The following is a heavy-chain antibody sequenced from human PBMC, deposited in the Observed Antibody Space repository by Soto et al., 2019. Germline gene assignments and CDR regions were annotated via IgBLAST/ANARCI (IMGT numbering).Heavy chain of an antibody. CDR3: AKAPGYSYGSNWFDP. V-gene: IGHV3-9*01. J-gene: IGHJ5*02. CDR2: ISWNSGSI. D-gene: IGHD5-18*01. Sequence: GGSLRLSCAASGFTFDDYAMHWVRQAPGKGLEWVSGISWNSGSIGYADSVKGRFTISRDNAKNSLYLQMNSLRAEDTALYYCAKAPGYSYGSNWFDPWGQGTLVTVSS. CDR1: GFTFDDYA.